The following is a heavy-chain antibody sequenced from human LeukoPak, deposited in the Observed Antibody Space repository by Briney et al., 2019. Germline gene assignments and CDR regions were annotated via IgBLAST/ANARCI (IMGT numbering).Heavy chain of an antibody. CDR2: INPSGGST. D-gene: IGHD1-26*01. J-gene: IGHJ4*02. CDR1: GYTFTSYY. V-gene: IGHV1-46*01. Sequence: ASVKVSCKASGYTFTSYYMHWVRQAPGQGLEWMGIINPSGGSTSYAQKFQGRVTMTRDTSTSTVYMELSSLRSEDTAVYYCARDRYLELATENFGYWGQGTLVTVSS. CDR3: ARDRYLELATENFGY.